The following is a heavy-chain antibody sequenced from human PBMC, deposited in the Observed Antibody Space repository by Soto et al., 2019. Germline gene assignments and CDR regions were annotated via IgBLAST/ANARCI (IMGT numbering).Heavy chain of an antibody. CDR2: ISFSGGNT. CDR1: GFSFSSYA. D-gene: IGHD4-4*01. V-gene: IGHV3-23*01. Sequence: EVQLLESGGGLVQPGGSLRLSCAASGFSFSSYAMSWVRQAPGKGLEWVSSISFSGGNTYYADSVKGRFTVSRDNSRNTLHLQMNSLRAEDTAAYYCAKVPTGEMHTVFQAFDVWGQGTMVTVSS. J-gene: IGHJ3*01. CDR3: AKVPTGEMHTVFQAFDV.